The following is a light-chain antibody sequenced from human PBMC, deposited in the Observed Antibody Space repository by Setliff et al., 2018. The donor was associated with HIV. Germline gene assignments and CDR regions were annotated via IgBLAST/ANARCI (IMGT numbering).Light chain of an antibody. CDR2: KTS. CDR1: QSISDW. V-gene: IGKV1-5*03. CDR3: QHFDTYSRP. Sequence: DIQMTQSPSTLSASVGDRVTITCRASQSISDWLAWYQHKPGKAPKLLIYKTSRLESGVPSRFSGSGSGTGFSLTISSLQPDDFATYYCQHFDTYSRPFGQGTKVDIK. J-gene: IGKJ1*01.